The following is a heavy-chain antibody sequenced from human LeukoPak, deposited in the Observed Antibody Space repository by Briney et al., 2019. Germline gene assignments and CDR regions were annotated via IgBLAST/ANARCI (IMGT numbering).Heavy chain of an antibody. Sequence: GGSLRLSCAATGFTFRDYYMGWIRQAPGKGLEWVSYISSGGTSIHYADSVKGRFTVSRDDAKNSLYLQMNSLRAEDTAVYYCATAGPPGWGQGTLVTVSS. CDR2: ISSGGTSI. CDR1: GFTFRDYY. CDR3: ATAGPPG. V-gene: IGHV3-11*01. J-gene: IGHJ4*02.